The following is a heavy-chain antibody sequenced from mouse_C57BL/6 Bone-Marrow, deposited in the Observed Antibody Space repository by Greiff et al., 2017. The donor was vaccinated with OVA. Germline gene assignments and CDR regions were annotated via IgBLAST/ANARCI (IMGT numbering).Heavy chain of an antibody. D-gene: IGHD1-1*01. V-gene: IGHV2-2*01. CDR1: GFSLTSYC. CDR2: IWSGGST. J-gene: IGHJ1*03. CDR3: ARNDYGDWYFDV. Sequence: QVQLQQSGPGLVQPSQSLSITCTVSGFSLTSYCVYWVRQSPGKGLEWLGVIWSGGSTDYNAAFISSLSTSKDNSKSQVFFKMNSLEADDTAIYYCARNDYGDWYFDVWGTGTTVTVSS.